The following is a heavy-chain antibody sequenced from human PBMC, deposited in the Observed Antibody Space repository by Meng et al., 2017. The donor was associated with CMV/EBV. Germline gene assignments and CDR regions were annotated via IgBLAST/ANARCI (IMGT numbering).Heavy chain of an antibody. Sequence: SETLSLTCTVSGGSISSYYWSWIRQPPGKGLEWIGYIYYSWSTNYNPSLKSRVTISVDTSKNQFSLKLSSVTAADTAVYYCARSSYYDSSGYYYLGGMDVWGQGTTVTVSS. CDR1: GGSISSYY. CDR3: ARSSYYDSSGYYYLGGMDV. J-gene: IGHJ6*02. D-gene: IGHD3-22*01. V-gene: IGHV4-59*01. CDR2: IYYSWST.